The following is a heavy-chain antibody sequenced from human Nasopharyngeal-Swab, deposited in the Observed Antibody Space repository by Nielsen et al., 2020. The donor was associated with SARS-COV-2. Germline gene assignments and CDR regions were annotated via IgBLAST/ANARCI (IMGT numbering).Heavy chain of an antibody. J-gene: IGHJ4*02. V-gene: IGHV1-69*13. D-gene: IGHD2-2*01. CDR3: ARDGVSRGFDY. CDR2: VNPVFRTP. CDR1: GGSFSNYA. Sequence: SVKVSCKASGGSFSNYAISWLRQAPGQGLEWVGGVNPVFRTPNYAQKFQGRISLTADDSTSTAYLELSSLTPEDTAVYYCARDGVSRGFDYWGQGTLVTVSS.